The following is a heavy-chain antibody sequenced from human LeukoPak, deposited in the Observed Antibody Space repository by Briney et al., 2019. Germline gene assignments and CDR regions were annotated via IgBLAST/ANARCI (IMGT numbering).Heavy chain of an antibody. CDR2: IKHDESRI. CDR1: GFTFSNYG. V-gene: IGHV3-30*02. Sequence: GGSLRLSCAAPGFTFSNYGMHWVRQAPGKGVEWVAFIKHDESRIHYPDSVKGRFTISRDTARNTLYLQMNSPGVEDTAVYYCAKGSASFHVSGASFDSWGQGTLVTVSS. D-gene: IGHD3-10*01. J-gene: IGHJ4*02. CDR3: AKGSASFHVSGASFDS.